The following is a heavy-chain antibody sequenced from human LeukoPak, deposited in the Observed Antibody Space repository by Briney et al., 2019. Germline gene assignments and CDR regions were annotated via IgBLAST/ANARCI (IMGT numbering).Heavy chain of an antibody. J-gene: IGHJ4*02. V-gene: IGHV3-23*01. CDR1: GFTFSSYA. CDR3: AKDLESRVGATAFDY. CDR2: ISGSGGST. Sequence: GGSLRLSCAASGFTFSSYAMSWVRQAPGKGLVWVSAISGSGGSTYYADSVKGRFTISRDNSKNTLYLQMNSLRAEDTAVYYCAKDLESRVGATAFDYWGQGTLVTVSS. D-gene: IGHD1-26*01.